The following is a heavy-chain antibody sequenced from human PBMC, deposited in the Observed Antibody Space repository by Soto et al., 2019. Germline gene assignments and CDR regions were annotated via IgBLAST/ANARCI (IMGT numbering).Heavy chain of an antibody. D-gene: IGHD2-2*01. CDR2: IKFDGSEK. V-gene: IGHV3-7*03. CDR1: GFDFSGYW. J-gene: IGHJ5*02. CDR3: VKDGGYCYIATCYSPRNHYFDA. Sequence: RRSLGLSCAASGFDFSGYWMSWVRQAPGKGPEWVANIKFDGSEKQYVDSVKGRFTISRDNARNSVFLQMNSLRAGDTAVYYCVKDGGYCYIATCYSPRNHYFDAWGQGTLVTVS.